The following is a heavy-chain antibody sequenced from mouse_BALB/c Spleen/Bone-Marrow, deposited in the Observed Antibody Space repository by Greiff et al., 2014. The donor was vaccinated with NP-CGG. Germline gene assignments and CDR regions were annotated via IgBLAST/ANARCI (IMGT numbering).Heavy chain of an antibody. Sequence: EVQLQQSGPEPVKPWASVKMSCKASGYPFTSYVIHWVKRKPGQDLEWMGYFHPYNDGTKYNEKFKGQATLTSDKSSSTAYLEVNSLTAEDSAVYYCAKTILVSYFDYWGQGTTLTVSS. J-gene: IGHJ2*01. V-gene: IGHV1-14*01. CDR1: GYPFTSYV. CDR2: FHPYNDGT. CDR3: AKTILVSYFDY.